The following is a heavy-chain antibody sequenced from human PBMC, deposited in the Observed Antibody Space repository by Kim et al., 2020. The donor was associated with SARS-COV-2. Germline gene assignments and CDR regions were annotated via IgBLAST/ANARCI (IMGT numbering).Heavy chain of an antibody. Sequence: GGSLRLSCAASGFTFSSYAMSWVRQAPGKGLEWVSVIYSGGSSTYYADSVKGRFTISRDNSKNTLYLQMNSLRAEDTAVYYCAKDRGGWELLDYFDYWGQGTLVTVSS. CDR3: AKDRGGWELLDYFDY. V-gene: IGHV3-23*03. CDR2: IYSGGSST. D-gene: IGHD1-26*01. CDR1: GFTFSSYA. J-gene: IGHJ4*02.